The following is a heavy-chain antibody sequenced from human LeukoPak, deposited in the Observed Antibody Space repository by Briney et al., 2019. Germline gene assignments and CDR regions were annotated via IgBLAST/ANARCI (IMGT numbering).Heavy chain of an antibody. CDR1: GGSISSGGYY. CDR2: IYYSGST. CDR3: ARGREVEVPLDAFDI. D-gene: IGHD2-15*01. V-gene: IGHV4-31*03. J-gene: IGHJ3*02. Sequence: SETLSLTCTVPGGSISSGGYYWSWIRQHPGKGLEWIGYIYYSGSTYYNPSLKSRVTISVDTSKNQFSLKLSSVTAADTAVYYCARGREVEVPLDAFDIWGQGSMVTVSS.